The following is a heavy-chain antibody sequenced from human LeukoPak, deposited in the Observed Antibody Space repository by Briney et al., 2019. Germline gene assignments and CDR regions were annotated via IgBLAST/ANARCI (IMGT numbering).Heavy chain of an antibody. D-gene: IGHD3-22*01. CDR1: GGSFSGYY. J-gene: IGHJ5*02. Sequence: KTSETLSLTCAVYGGSFSGYYWSWILQPPGKGLEWIGEINHSGSTNYNPSLKSRVTISVDTSKNQFSLKLSSVTAADTAVYYCARVRQYYYDSSGPGRWFDPWGQGTLVTVSS. CDR3: ARVRQYYYDSSGPGRWFDP. V-gene: IGHV4-34*01. CDR2: INHSGST.